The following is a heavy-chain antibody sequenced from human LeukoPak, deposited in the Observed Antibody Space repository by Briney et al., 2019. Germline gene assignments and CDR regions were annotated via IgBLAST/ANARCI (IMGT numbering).Heavy chain of an antibody. D-gene: IGHD6-19*01. CDR1: GFTFSNAW. CDR2: IKSKADGETT. V-gene: IGHV3-15*01. Sequence: GGSLRLSCAASGFTFSNAWMSWVRQAPGKGLEWVGRIKSKADGETTDYAAPVKGRFAISRDDSKDTLYLQMNSLKTEDTAVYYCATAPGVGSGWYAEGFDYWGQGTLVTVSS. CDR3: ATAPGVGSGWYAEGFDY. J-gene: IGHJ4*02.